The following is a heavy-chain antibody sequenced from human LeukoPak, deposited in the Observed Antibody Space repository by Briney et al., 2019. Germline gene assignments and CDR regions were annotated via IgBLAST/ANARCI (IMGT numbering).Heavy chain of an antibody. Sequence: ASVKVSCKVSGYTLTELSMHWVRQAPGKGLEWMGGFDPEDGETIYAQKFQGRVTMTEDTSTDTAYMELSSLRSEDTAVYYRATDNCSGGSCLFDYWGQGTLVTVSS. CDR3: ATDNCSGGSCLFDY. J-gene: IGHJ4*02. CDR2: FDPEDGET. CDR1: GYTLTELS. D-gene: IGHD2-15*01. V-gene: IGHV1-24*01.